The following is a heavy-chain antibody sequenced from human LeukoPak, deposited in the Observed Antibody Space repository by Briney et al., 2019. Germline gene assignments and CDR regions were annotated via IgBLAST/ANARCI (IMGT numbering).Heavy chain of an antibody. CDR1: SGSITTYY. Sequence: PSETLSLTCSVSSGSITTYYWNWIRQAPGKEPEWIGYIHHSGSANYNPSLKSRVTLSIDTSKDQFFLRLTSVTAADPAVYYCARLFVPEAFDFDSWGQGTLVTVSS. CDR2: IHHSGSA. D-gene: IGHD2-2*01. CDR3: ARLFVPEAFDFDS. V-gene: IGHV4-59*08. J-gene: IGHJ4*02.